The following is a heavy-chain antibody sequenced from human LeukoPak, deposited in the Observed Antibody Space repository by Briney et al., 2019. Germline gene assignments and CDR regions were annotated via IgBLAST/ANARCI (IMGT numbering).Heavy chain of an antibody. CDR2: IYYSGST. J-gene: IGHJ6*02. CDR1: GGSISSSSYY. CDR3: ARNLKTGLGRYGMDV. Sequence: PSETLSLTCTVSGGSISSSSYYWGWIRQPPGKGLEWIGSIYYSGSTYYNPSLKSRVTISVDTSKNQFSLKLSSVTAADTAVYYCARNLKTGLGRYGMDVWGQGTTVTVSS. V-gene: IGHV4-39*07. D-gene: IGHD3-9*01.